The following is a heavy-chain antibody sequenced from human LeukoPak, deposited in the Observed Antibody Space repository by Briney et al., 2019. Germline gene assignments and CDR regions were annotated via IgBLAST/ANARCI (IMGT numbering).Heavy chain of an antibody. J-gene: IGHJ4*02. D-gene: IGHD6-6*01. CDR2: IYYSGST. V-gene: IGHV4-39*07. CDR3: ARGVWAARTFDY. CDR1: GGSISGSSYY. Sequence: SETLSLTCTVSGGSISGSSYYWGWIRQPPGKGLEWIGSIYYSGSTYYNPSLKSRVTISVDTSKNQFSLKLSSVTAADTAVYYCARGVWAARTFDYWGQGTLVTVSS.